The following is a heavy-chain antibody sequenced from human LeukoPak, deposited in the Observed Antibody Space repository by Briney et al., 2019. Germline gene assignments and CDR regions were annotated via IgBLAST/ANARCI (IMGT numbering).Heavy chain of an antibody. J-gene: IGHJ3*02. CDR3: ARGVGYSSSWYPRGGAFDI. CDR2: ISSSSSTI. CDR1: VFPFSRYS. V-gene: IGHV3-48*01. D-gene: IGHD6-13*01. Sequence: PGGSLRLSCTTSVFPFSRYSMNWVRQAPGKGLEWVSYISSSSSTIYYADSVKGRFTISRDNAKNSLYLQMNSLRAEDTAVYYCARGVGYSSSWYPRGGAFDIWGQGTMVTVSS.